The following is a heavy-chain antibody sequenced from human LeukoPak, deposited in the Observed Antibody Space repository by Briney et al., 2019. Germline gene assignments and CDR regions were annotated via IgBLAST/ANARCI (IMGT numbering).Heavy chain of an antibody. D-gene: IGHD3-16*01. Sequence: GTSLRLSCAASGFNFRSYAFHWVRQAPGKGREWMAFITYDGTDTYYADSVKGRFTLSRDNSQNTLYLQMNSLRAADTAVYYCARPGGYAFDMWGQGTMVTVSS. CDR3: ARPGGYAFDM. CDR2: ITYDGTDT. J-gene: IGHJ3*02. V-gene: IGHV3-30*04. CDR1: GFNFRSYA.